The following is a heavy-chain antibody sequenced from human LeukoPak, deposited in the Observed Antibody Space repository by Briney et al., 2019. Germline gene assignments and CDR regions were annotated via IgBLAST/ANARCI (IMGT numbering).Heavy chain of an antibody. CDR1: GGSFSGYY. V-gene: IGHV4-34*01. CDR3: ARVVAIAAAGTDYFDY. CDR2: INHSGST. D-gene: IGHD6-13*01. J-gene: IGHJ4*02. Sequence: PSETLSLTCAVYGGSFSGYYWSWIRQPPGKGLEWIGEINHSGSTNYNPSLKSRVTISVETSKNQFSLKLSSVTAADTAVYYCARVVAIAAAGTDYFDYWGQGTLVTVSS.